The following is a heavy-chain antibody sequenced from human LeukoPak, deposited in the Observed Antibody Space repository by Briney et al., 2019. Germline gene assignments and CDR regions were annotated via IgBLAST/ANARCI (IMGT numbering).Heavy chain of an antibody. CDR2: IRYDGGSK. J-gene: IGHJ4*02. D-gene: IGHD5-18*01. CDR3: AKGDGYSYGAPFDY. CDR1: GFTFSNYA. V-gene: IGHV3-30*02. Sequence: GRSLRLSCVASGFTFSNYAMHWVRQAPGKGLEWVAFIRYDGGSKYYADSVKGRFTISRDNSKNTLYLQMNSLRAEDSAVYYCAKGDGYSYGAPFDYWGQGTLVTVSS.